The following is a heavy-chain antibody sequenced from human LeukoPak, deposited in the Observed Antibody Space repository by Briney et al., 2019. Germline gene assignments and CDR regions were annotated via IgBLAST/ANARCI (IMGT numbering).Heavy chain of an antibody. V-gene: IGHV3-11*01. CDR2: ISRSGSTK. CDR3: AREHYFYHMDG. Sequence: GGSLRLSCAASGFTFSDYNMRWIRQAPGKGLEWVSSISRSGSTKYYADSVKGRFTISRDNAKNSPFLQMNSLRAEDTAVYYCAREHYFYHMDGWGEGTTVTVSS. CDR1: GFTFSDYN. J-gene: IGHJ6*03.